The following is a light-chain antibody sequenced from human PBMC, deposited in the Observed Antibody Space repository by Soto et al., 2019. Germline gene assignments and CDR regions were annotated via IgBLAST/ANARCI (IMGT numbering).Light chain of an antibody. CDR1: QSIGSY. J-gene: IGKJ1*01. CDR3: QHRSNSPPTWT. CDR2: DAS. V-gene: IGKV3-11*01. Sequence: EIVLTQSPATLSLSPGDRATLSCRASQSIGSYLAWYQQKPGQAPSLLIYDASNRATGIPGRFSGSGSGTDSTLTISSLEPEDFAVYFCQHRSNSPPTWTFGQGTKVEIK.